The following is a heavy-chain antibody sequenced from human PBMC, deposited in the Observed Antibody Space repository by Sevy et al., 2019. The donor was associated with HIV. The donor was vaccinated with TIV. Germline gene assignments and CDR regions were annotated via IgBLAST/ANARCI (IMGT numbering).Heavy chain of an antibody. CDR2: ISSSSSTI. CDR1: GFTFSSYS. CDR3: AGDSRFLEWLLEHDAFDI. J-gene: IGHJ3*02. Sequence: GGSLRLSCAASGFTFSSYSMNWVRQAPGKGLEWVSYISSSSSTIYYADSVKGRFTISRDNAKNSLYLQMNSLRDEDTAVYYCAGDSRFLEWLLEHDAFDIWGQGTMVTVSS. V-gene: IGHV3-48*02. D-gene: IGHD3-3*01.